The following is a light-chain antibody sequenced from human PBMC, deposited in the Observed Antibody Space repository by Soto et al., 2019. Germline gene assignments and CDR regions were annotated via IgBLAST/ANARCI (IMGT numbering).Light chain of an antibody. Sequence: QSALTQPASVSGSPGQSITISCTGTSSDVGGYNYVSWYQQHPGKAPKLMSYEVSNRPSGVSHRFSGSKSGNTASLTISRVRAQGESDQYCSSYPRRRNPVFGAGTKLTVL. CDR2: EVS. CDR3: SSYPRRRNPV. J-gene: IGLJ2*01. V-gene: IGLV2-14*01. CDR1: SSDVGGYNY.